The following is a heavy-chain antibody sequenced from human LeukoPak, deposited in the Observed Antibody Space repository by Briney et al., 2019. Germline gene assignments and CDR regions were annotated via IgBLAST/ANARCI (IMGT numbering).Heavy chain of an antibody. CDR2: ITTSGTYI. J-gene: IGHJ4*02. D-gene: IGHD6-13*01. CDR1: GFTFTRFN. CDR3: AKDWALRAAGSFDY. Sequence: GGSLRLSCAASGFTFTRFNMNWVRQAPGKGPELVSSITTSGTYIYYADSVKGRFTISRDNSKNTLYLQMNNLRAEDTAVYYCAKDWALRAAGSFDYWGQGTLVTVSS. V-gene: IGHV3-21*04.